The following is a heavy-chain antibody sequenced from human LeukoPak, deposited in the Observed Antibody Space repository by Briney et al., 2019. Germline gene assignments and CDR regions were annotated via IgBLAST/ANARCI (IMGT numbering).Heavy chain of an antibody. V-gene: IGHV4-61*01. Sequence: SETLSLTCTVSGGSVSSGSYYWSWIRQPPGKGLEWIGYIYYSGSTNYNPSLKSRVTISVDTSKNQFSLKLSSVTAADTAVYYCARGRTYYDFWSGYPMSYWGQGTLVTVSS. CDR2: IYYSGST. J-gene: IGHJ4*02. D-gene: IGHD3-3*01. CDR3: ARGRTYYDFWSGYPMSY. CDR1: GGSVSSGSYY.